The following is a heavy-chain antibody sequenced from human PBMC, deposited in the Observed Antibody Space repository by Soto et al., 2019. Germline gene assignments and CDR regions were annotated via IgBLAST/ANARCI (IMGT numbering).Heavy chain of an antibody. V-gene: IGHV3-7*05. CDR3: ARGAVRWCCGMDV. Sequence: GGSLRLSCAASGFTFSSYWMSWVRQAPGKGLEWVANIKQDGSEKYYVDSVKGRFTISRDNAKNSLYLQMNSLRAEDTAVYYCARGAVRWCCGMDVWGQGTTVTVSS. CDR2: IKQDGSEK. J-gene: IGHJ6*02. CDR1: GFTFSSYW. D-gene: IGHD2-8*01.